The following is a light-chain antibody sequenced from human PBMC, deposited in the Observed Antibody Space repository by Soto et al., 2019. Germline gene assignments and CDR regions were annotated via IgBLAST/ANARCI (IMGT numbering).Light chain of an antibody. CDR2: AVS. Sequence: EIVLTQSPGTLTLSPGESAALSCRASQTISNNYLVWYRQKPGQAPRLLIYAVSSRAAGIPDRFSGSGSGTDFALTIARLEPEDSAVYYCPQHSNSPWTCGQGTRVEI. V-gene: IGKV3-20*01. J-gene: IGKJ1*01. CDR1: QTISNNY. CDR3: PQHSNSPWT.